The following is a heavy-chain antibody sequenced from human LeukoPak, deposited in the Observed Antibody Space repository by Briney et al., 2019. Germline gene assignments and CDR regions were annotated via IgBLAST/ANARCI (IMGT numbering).Heavy chain of an antibody. V-gene: IGHV6-1*01. CDR2: TYYRSTWFH. Sequence: SQTLSLTCAISGDSVSSNRAAWNWIRQSPSRGLEWLGRTYYRSTWFHDYALSVKSRITINPDSSKNEFSLQLNSVTPEDTAVYYCARVDGRTNKYSSSWYRPYGPGPFDPWGQGTLVTVSS. J-gene: IGHJ5*02. CDR1: GDSVSSNRAA. D-gene: IGHD6-13*01. CDR3: ARVDGRTNKYSSSWYRPYGPGPFDP.